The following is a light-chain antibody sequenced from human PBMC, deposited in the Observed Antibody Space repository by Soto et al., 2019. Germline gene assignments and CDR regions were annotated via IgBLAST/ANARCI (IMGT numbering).Light chain of an antibody. Sequence: DIQMTQSPATLSASLGDRVTITCRASQTINRWLAWYQQKPRKAPKLLIYAASSLQSGVPSRFSGSGSETDFTLTISSLQPEDFATYSCQQSYSTTWTFGQGTKVDIK. J-gene: IGKJ1*01. CDR3: QQSYSTTWT. CDR2: AAS. CDR1: QTINRW. V-gene: IGKV1-39*01.